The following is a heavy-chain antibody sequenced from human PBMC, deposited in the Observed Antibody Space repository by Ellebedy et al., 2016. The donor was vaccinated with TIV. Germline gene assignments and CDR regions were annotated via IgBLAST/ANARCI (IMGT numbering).Heavy chain of an antibody. CDR3: ARHGLSGIPAVDY. CDR1: GGSIRSSSYY. J-gene: IGHJ4*02. CDR2: IYYSGTT. V-gene: IGHV4-39*01. D-gene: IGHD3-10*01. Sequence: MPSETLSFTCTVSGGSIRSSSYYWGWIRQPPGKGLEWIGSIYYSGTTYCNPSLKSRVTISVDTSKNQFSLKLSSVTAADTAVYYCARHGLSGIPAVDYWGQGTLVTVSS.